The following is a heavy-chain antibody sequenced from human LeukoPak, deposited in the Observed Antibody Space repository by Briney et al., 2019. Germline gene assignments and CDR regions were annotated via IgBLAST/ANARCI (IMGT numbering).Heavy chain of an antibody. CDR1: GGSFSGYY. CDR2: INHSGST. CDR3: ARGLLVGHSSSWPLTTAFDI. J-gene: IGHJ3*02. V-gene: IGHV4-34*01. Sequence: PSETPSLTCAVYGGSFSGYYWSWIRQPPGKGLEWIGEINHSGSTNYNPSLKSRVTISVDTSKNQFSLKLSSVTAADTAVYYCARGLLVGHSSSWPLTTAFDIWGQGTMVTVSS. D-gene: IGHD6-13*01.